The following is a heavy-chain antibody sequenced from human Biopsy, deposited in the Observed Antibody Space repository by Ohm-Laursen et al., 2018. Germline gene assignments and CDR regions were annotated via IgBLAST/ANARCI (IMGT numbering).Heavy chain of an antibody. Sequence: TLSLTCSVSGGSISSRNHYWGWLRPPPGKGLEWIGHVYYSGRTFYNSSLESRVTVSVDTSKNQFHLRLTSMSASDTAVYYFARHSLDDFWSGAHYYFDYWGLGTLVTVSS. CDR1: GGSISSRNHY. CDR2: VYYSGRT. D-gene: IGHD3-3*01. J-gene: IGHJ4*02. CDR3: ARHSLDDFWSGAHYYFDY. V-gene: IGHV4-39*01.